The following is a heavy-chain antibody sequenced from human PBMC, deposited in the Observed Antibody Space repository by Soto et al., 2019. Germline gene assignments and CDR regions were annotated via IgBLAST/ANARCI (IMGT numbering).Heavy chain of an antibody. D-gene: IGHD3-9*01. CDR3: ARADWSLRYFDY. CDR2: IFYSGST. V-gene: IGHV4-59*08. CDR1: GGSFSSYY. Sequence: SETLSLTCSVSGGSFSSYYWSWIRQPPGKGLEWIGYIFYSGSTNYNPSLKSRVTISVDTSKNQFSLKLSSVTAADTAVYYCARADWSLRYFDYWGRGTLVTVPS. J-gene: IGHJ4*02.